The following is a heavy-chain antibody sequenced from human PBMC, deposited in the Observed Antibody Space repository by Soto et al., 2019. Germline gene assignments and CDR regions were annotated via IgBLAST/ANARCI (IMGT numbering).Heavy chain of an antibody. Sequence: QVQLQESGPGLVKPSGTLSLTCAVSGGSISSSNWWSWVRQTPGKGLEWIGEIHHSGRTNYNPSLKSRVTISVDRSKNQFSLKLSSGTAADTAVCYCAXXXXKEXXMDVWGQGTTVTVSS. D-gene: IGHD1-26*01. CDR1: GGSISSSNW. V-gene: IGHV4-4*02. CDR3: AXXXXKEXXMDV. CDR2: IHHSGRT. J-gene: IGHJ6*02.